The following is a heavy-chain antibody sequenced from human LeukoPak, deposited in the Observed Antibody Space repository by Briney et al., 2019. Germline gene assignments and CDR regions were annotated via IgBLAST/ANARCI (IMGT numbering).Heavy chain of an antibody. J-gene: IGHJ4*02. V-gene: IGHV4-38-2*02. Sequence: SETLSLTCTVSGYSISSGYYWGWIRQPPGKGLEWIGSIYHSGSTYYNPSLKSRVTISVDTSKNQFPLKLSSVTAADTAVYYCARCYYYDSSGYCDYWGQGTLVTVSS. CDR3: ARCYYYDSSGYCDY. CDR2: IYHSGST. D-gene: IGHD3-22*01. CDR1: GYSISSGYY.